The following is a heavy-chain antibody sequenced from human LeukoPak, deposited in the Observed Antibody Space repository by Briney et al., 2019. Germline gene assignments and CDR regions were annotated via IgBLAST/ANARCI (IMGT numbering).Heavy chain of an antibody. CDR2: INTDASST. J-gene: IGHJ6*03. Sequence: GGSLRHSCAASGFTFSSYWMHWVRQAPGKGLVWVSHINTDASSTSYADSVKGRFTISRDNAKNTLYLQMNSLTAEDTAVYSCAKGYYMDLWGKGTTVTVSS. CDR3: AKGYYMDL. CDR1: GFTFSSYW. V-gene: IGHV3-74*01.